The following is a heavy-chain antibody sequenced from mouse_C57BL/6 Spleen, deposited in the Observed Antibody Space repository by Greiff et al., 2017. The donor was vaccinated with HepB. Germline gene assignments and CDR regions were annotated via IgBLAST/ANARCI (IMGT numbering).Heavy chain of an antibody. CDR1: GYTFTDYY. Sequence: VQLQQSGPELVKPGASVKISCKASGYTFTDYYMNWVKQSHGKSLEWIGDINPNNGGTSYNQKFKGKATLTVDKSSSTAYMELRSLTSEASAVYYCGRSLYAMDYWGQGTSVTVSS. D-gene: IGHD1-1*01. CDR2: INPNNGGT. CDR3: GRSLYAMDY. V-gene: IGHV1-26*01. J-gene: IGHJ4*01.